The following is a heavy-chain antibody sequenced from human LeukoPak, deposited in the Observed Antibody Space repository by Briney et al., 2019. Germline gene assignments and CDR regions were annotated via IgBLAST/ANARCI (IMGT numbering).Heavy chain of an antibody. Sequence: SETLSLTCTVSDGSISSFYWSWIRQPPGKGLEWIGYIYYSVISHYNPSLKSRVTISVDTSKNQFSLKLSSVTAADTAVYFCARPVRRLRRDDAFDIWGQGTMVTVSS. CDR3: ARPVRRLRRDDAFDI. D-gene: IGHD4-17*01. CDR2: IYYSVIS. V-gene: IGHV4-59*01. J-gene: IGHJ3*02. CDR1: DGSISSFY.